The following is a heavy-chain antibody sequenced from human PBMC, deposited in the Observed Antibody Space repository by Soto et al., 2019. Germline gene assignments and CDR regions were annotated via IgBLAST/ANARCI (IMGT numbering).Heavy chain of an antibody. CDR2: IYYSGST. D-gene: IGHD2-15*01. J-gene: IGHJ6*03. CDR3: ARVESRIVVVAATDYYYYYKDV. CDR1: GGSISSYY. V-gene: IGHV4-59*01. Sequence: SETLSLTCTVSGGSISSYYWSWIRQPPGKGLEWIGYIYYSGSTNYNPSLKSRVTISVDTSKNQFSLKLSSVTAADTAVYYCARVESRIVVVAATDYYYYYKDVWGKGTTVTVSS.